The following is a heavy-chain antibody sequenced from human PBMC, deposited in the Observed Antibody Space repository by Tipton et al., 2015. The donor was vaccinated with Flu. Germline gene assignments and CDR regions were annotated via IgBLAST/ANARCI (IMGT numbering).Heavy chain of an antibody. D-gene: IGHD1-26*01. CDR2: IYPSGNT. CDR3: ARSGSYHHYYFDL. V-gene: IGHV4-4*07. CDR1: GGSLSNYF. Sequence: TLSLTCTVSGGSLSNYFGSWIRQPAGKGLEWIGRIYPSGNTNYNPSLQSRVTMSVDTSRNQFSLRLTSVTAADAAIYYCARSGSYHHYYFDLWGRGTLVSVSS. J-gene: IGHJ2*01.